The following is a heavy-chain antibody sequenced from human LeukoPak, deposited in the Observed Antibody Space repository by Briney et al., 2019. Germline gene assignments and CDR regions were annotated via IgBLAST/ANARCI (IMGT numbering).Heavy chain of an antibody. J-gene: IGHJ5*02. CDR1: GFTFSDYY. Sequence: GGSLRLSCAASGFTFSDYYMSWIRQAPGKGLEWVSYISSSGSTIYYADSVKGRFTISRDNAKNSLYLQMNSLRAEDTAVYYCARVGSAVVTENWFDPWGQGTLVTVSS. CDR2: ISSSGSTI. D-gene: IGHD4-23*01. CDR3: ARVGSAVVTENWFDP. V-gene: IGHV3-11*04.